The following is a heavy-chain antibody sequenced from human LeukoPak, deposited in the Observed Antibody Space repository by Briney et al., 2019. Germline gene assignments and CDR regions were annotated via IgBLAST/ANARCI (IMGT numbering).Heavy chain of an antibody. CDR1: GFTFSSYG. J-gene: IGHJ4*02. Sequence: GGSLRLSCAASGFTFSSYGMHWVRQAPGKGLEWVGRIRSKANSYATAYAASVKGRFTISRDNSKNTAYLQMNSLKTEDTAVYYCARDRRVSYSSSWYGCLDYWGQGTLVTVSS. CDR2: IRSKANSYAT. V-gene: IGHV3-73*01. CDR3: ARDRRVSYSSSWYGCLDY. D-gene: IGHD6-13*01.